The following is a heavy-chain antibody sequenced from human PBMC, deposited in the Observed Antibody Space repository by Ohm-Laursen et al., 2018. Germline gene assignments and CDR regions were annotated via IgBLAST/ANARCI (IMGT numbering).Heavy chain of an antibody. D-gene: IGHD2-2*01. V-gene: IGHV3-74*01. CDR1: GFTFSSYW. J-gene: IGHJ6*02. CDR2: INSDGSST. Sequence: SLRLSCTASGFTFSSYWMHWVRQAPGKGLVWVSRINSDGSSTSYADSVKGRFTISRDNAKNTLYLQMNSLRAEDTAVYYCARDLVDCSSTSCYYYYGMDVWGQGTTVTVSS. CDR3: ARDLVDCSSTSCYYYYGMDV.